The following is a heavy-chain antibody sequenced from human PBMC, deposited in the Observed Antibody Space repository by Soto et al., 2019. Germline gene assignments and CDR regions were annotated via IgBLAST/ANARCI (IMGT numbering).Heavy chain of an antibody. Sequence: GASVKVSCKASGYTFTSYGISWVRQAPGQGLEWMGWISAYNGNTNYAQKLQGRVTMTTDTSTSTANMELRSLRSDDTAVYYCARDRDYGDYQLTAEFDYWGQGTLVTVSS. D-gene: IGHD4-17*01. J-gene: IGHJ4*02. CDR1: GYTFTSYG. V-gene: IGHV1-18*01. CDR2: ISAYNGNT. CDR3: ARDRDYGDYQLTAEFDY.